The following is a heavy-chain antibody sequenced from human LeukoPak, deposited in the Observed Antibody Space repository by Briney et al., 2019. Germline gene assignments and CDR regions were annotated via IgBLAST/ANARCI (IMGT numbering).Heavy chain of an antibody. V-gene: IGHV3-11*01. CDR1: GFTFSDYY. Sequence: PGGSLRLACSGAGFTFSDYYRNWIRQAPGRGLEWVSYISCSGTTIYYTDYVKGRYTICTDNANNSLNLRINSLSAEDTEVYYCERGTHGDYDYYGMDVWGQGTTVTVSS. J-gene: IGHJ6*02. D-gene: IGHD3-3*01. CDR2: ISCSGTTI. CDR3: ERGTHGDYDYYGMDV.